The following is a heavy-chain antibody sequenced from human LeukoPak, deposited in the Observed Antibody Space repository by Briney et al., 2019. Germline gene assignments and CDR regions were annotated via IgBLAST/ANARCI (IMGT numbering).Heavy chain of an antibody. Sequence: GESLKISCKGSGYSFTSYWISWVRQMPGKGLEWMGRIDPSDSYTNYSPSFQGHVTISADKSISTAYLQWSSLKASDTAMYYCAGATMVRGVSYYYNGMDVWGKGTTVTVSS. CDR2: IDPSDSYT. D-gene: IGHD3-10*01. V-gene: IGHV5-10-1*01. CDR1: GYSFTSYW. CDR3: AGATMVRGVSYYYNGMDV. J-gene: IGHJ6*04.